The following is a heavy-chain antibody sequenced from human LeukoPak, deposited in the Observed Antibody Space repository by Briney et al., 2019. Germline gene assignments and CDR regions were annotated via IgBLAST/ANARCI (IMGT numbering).Heavy chain of an antibody. CDR2: ISGSGGGT. V-gene: IGHV3-23*01. CDR1: GFTFSSYA. CDR3: AKDQIPGYQPLDV. D-gene: IGHD2-2*01. Sequence: PGGSLRLSCAASGFTFSSYAMCWVRQAPGKGLEWVSAISGSGGGTYYADSVKGRFTISRDNSKNTLYLQMNSLRAEDTAVYYCAKDQIPGYQPLDVWGQGTTVTVSS. J-gene: IGHJ6*02.